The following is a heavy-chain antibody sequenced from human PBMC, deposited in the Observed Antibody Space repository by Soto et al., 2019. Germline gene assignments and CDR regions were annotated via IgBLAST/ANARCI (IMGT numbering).Heavy chain of an antibody. CDR2: INHRGTT. Sequence: ETLSLTCDVSGGSLSGYSWNWIRQPPGKGLEWIGEINHRGTTVYNPSLKSRLTMSADSSKNQFSLKLKSVTSADTALYYCARRFLDWPNHFYFDYWGQGTLVTVS. D-gene: IGHD3-3*01. V-gene: IGHV4-34*01. J-gene: IGHJ4*02. CDR3: ARRFLDWPNHFYFDY. CDR1: GGSLSGYS.